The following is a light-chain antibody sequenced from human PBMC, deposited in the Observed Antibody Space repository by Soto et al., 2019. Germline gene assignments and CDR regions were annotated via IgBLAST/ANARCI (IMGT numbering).Light chain of an antibody. CDR3: SSYTSSSTVV. CDR2: DVS. CDR1: SSDVGGYNY. V-gene: IGLV2-14*03. J-gene: IGLJ2*01. Sequence: QSVLTQPASVSGSPGQSITICCTGTSSDVGGYNYVSWYQHHPGKAPKLMIYDVSNRPSGVSNRFSGSKSGNTASLTISGLQAEDEADYYCSSYTSSSTVVFGAGTKLTVL.